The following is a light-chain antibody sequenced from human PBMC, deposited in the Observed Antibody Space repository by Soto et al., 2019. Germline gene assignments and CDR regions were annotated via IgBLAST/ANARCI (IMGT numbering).Light chain of an antibody. Sequence: DFQMTQSPSTLSASVGDRVTITCRASQSIHSWVAWYQQKPGTTPKLPSYRASTLQSGVPSRFAGSGSGTEFTLTINNLQTDDYASYFCQQYNAHPYTFGQGTKLEIK. V-gene: IGKV1-5*03. J-gene: IGKJ2*01. CDR1: QSIHSW. CDR3: QQYNAHPYT. CDR2: RAS.